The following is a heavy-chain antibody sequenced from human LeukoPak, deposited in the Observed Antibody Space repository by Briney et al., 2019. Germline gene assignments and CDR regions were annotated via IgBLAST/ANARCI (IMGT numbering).Heavy chain of an antibody. CDR2: ISYDGSNK. CDR1: GFTLSSYA. Sequence: GGSLRLSCAASGFTLSSYAMHWVRQAPGKGLEWVAVISYDGSNKYYADSVKGRFTISRDNSKNTLYLQMNSLRAEDTAVYYCARAAGSNWFDPWGQGTLVTVSS. D-gene: IGHD6-13*01. J-gene: IGHJ5*02. V-gene: IGHV3-30*04. CDR3: ARAAGSNWFDP.